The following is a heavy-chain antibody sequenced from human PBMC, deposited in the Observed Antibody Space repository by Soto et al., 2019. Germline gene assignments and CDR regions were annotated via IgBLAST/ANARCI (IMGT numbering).Heavy chain of an antibody. CDR1: GFTFSTYT. CDR2: ISAGGRSI. D-gene: IGHD6-25*01. V-gene: IGHV3-21*01. CDR3: ARSSADNPFGS. Sequence: GGSLRLSCAASGFTFSTYTMNWVRQAPGKGLEWVSSISAGGRSIFYADSMKGRSTVSRDNAKSSLYLQMNSLRADDTAVYYSARSSADNPFGSCGQGIRVTF. J-gene: IGHJ3*02.